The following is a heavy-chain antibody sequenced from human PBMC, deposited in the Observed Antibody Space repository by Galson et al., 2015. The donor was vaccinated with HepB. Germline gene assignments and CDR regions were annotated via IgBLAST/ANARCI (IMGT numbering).Heavy chain of an antibody. V-gene: IGHV3-30*18. CDR3: AKEFGSGWSYYHGMDV. Sequence: SLRLSCAASGFSFSSHGMHWVRQAPGKGLEWVALISYDGNNIFDADSVRGRFTISRDNSRNTLYLEMNSLRAEDTAVYYCAKEFGSGWSYYHGMDVWGQGTTVTASS. J-gene: IGHJ6*02. CDR1: GFSFSSHG. CDR2: ISYDGNNI. D-gene: IGHD6-19*01.